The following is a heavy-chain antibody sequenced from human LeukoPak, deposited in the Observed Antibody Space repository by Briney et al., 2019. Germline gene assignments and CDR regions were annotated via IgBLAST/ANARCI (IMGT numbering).Heavy chain of an antibody. V-gene: IGHV3-23*01. J-gene: IGHJ4*02. CDR1: GFTFGMYA. CDR2: LSGSGGST. CDR3: AKNAAGIVLMIYAPLVS. Sequence: GGSLRLSCAASGFTFGMYAMSWVRQAPGKGLEWVSTLSGSGGSTYYADSVKGRFTISGDESKNTLSLQMNSLRPEDTAVYYCAKNAAGIVLMIYAPLVSWGQGTLVTVSS. D-gene: IGHD2-8*01.